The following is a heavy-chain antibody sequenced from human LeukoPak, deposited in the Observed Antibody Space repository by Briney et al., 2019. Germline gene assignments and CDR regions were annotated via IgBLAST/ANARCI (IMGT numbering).Heavy chain of an antibody. CDR2: TSGSGGTV. D-gene: IGHD3-22*01. J-gene: IGHJ4*02. Sequence: PGGSLRLSCAASGFTFSIYAMSWVRQAPGKGLEWVSATSGSGGTVYYADSVKGRFTISRDNSKNTLYLQMNSLRAEDTAVYYCAKKGYYDGSGYYMYYFDHWGQGTLVTVSS. V-gene: IGHV3-23*01. CDR1: GFTFSIYA. CDR3: AKKGYYDGSGYYMYYFDH.